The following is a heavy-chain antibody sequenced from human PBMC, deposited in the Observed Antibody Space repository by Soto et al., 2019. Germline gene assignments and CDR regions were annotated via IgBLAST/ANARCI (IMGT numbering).Heavy chain of an antibody. D-gene: IGHD3-3*01. Sequence: QVQLVESGGGVVQPGRSPRLSCAASGFTFSSYGMHWVRQAPGKGLEWVAVISYDGSNKYYADSVKGRFTISRDNSKNTLYLQMNSLRAEDTAVYYCAKGVAIFGVVTPPGYWGQGTLVTVSS. J-gene: IGHJ4*02. CDR1: GFTFSSYG. CDR2: ISYDGSNK. V-gene: IGHV3-30*18. CDR3: AKGVAIFGVVTPPGY.